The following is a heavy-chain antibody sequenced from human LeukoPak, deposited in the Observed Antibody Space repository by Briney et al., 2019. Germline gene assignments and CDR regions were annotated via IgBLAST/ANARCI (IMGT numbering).Heavy chain of an antibody. Sequence: TGGSLRLSRAASGFTFSSYAMSWVRQAPGKGLEWVSAISGSGGSTYYADSVKGRFTISRDNSKNTLYLQMNSLRAEDTAVYYCAKDYRRSRSGFDYWGQGTLVTVSS. J-gene: IGHJ4*02. CDR2: ISGSGGST. CDR1: GFTFSSYA. CDR3: AKDYRRSRSGFDY. D-gene: IGHD3-10*01. V-gene: IGHV3-23*01.